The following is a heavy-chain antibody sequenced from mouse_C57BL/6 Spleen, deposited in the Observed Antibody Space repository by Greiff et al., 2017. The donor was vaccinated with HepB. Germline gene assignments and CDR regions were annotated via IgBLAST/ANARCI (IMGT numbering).Heavy chain of an antibody. CDR1: GYPFTDHT. Sequence: VQLQPSDAELVKPGASVKISCKVSGYPFTDHTFHWMKQRPEQGLAWIGYIYPRDVITKYNEKFKGKATLTADKSSSTAYMQLNSLTSEDSAVYFCARGDDGYFDYWGQGTTLTVSS. CDR2: IYPRDVIT. J-gene: IGHJ2*01. CDR3: ARGDDGYFDY. D-gene: IGHD2-3*01. V-gene: IGHV1-78*01.